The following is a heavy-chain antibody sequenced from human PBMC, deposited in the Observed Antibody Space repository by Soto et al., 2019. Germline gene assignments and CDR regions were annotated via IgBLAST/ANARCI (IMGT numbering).Heavy chain of an antibody. CDR3: ARVPYSSSWAFDY. Sequence: GGSLRLSCAASGFTFSSYSMNWVRQAPGKGLEWVSSISSSSSYIYYADSVKGRFTISRDNAKNSLYLQMNSLRAEVTAVYYCARVPYSSSWAFDYWGQGTLVTVSS. J-gene: IGHJ4*02. D-gene: IGHD6-13*01. CDR1: GFTFSSYS. V-gene: IGHV3-21*01. CDR2: ISSSSSYI.